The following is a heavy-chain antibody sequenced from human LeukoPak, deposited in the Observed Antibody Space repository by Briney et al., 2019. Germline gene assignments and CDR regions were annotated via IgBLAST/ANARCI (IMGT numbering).Heavy chain of an antibody. Sequence: PGGSLRLSCAASGFTFSSYAMSWVRQAPGKGQEWVSAISGSGGSTYYADSVKGRFTISRDNSKNTLYLQMNSLRAEDTAVYYCAKDGENYYDSSGYYHEYFQHWGQGTLVTVSS. CDR1: GFTFSSYA. CDR3: AKDGENYYDSSGYYHEYFQH. J-gene: IGHJ1*01. CDR2: ISGSGGST. D-gene: IGHD3-22*01. V-gene: IGHV3-23*01.